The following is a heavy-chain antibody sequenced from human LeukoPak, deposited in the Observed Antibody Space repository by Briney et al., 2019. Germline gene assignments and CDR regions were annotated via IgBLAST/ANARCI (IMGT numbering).Heavy chain of an antibody. J-gene: IGHJ4*02. V-gene: IGHV3-23*01. D-gene: IGHD3-10*01. CDR2: ISGSGGST. CDR1: GFTVSSKH. Sequence: GGSLRLSCAASGFTVSSKHMSWVRQAPGKGLEWVSAISGSGGSTYYADSVKGRFTISRDNSKNTLYLQMNSLRAEDTAVYYCAKNAAPITMVRGGGVDWGQGTLVTVSS. CDR3: AKNAAPITMVRGGGVD.